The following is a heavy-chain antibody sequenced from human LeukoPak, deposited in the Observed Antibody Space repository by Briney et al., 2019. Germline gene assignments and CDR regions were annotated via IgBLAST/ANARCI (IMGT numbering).Heavy chain of an antibody. D-gene: IGHD4-11*01. V-gene: IGHV4-34*01. CDR3: ARIYSDYIMY. CDR1: GGSFSGYY. Sequence: SETLSLTCAVYGGSFSGYYWSWIRQPPGKGLEWIGEINHSGSTNYNPALKSRVTISVDTSKNQFSLRLNSVTAADMAVYYCARIYSDYIMYWGQGTLVTVSS. J-gene: IGHJ4*02. CDR2: INHSGST.